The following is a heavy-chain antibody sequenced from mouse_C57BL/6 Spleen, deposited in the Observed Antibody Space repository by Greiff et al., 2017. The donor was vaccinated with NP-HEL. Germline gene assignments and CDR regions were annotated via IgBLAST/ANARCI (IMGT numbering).Heavy chain of an antibody. CDR2: IHPNSGST. V-gene: IGHV1-64*01. J-gene: IGHJ4*01. D-gene: IGHD1-1*01. CDR3: ARGHGSRNAMDY. CDR1: GYTFTSYW. Sequence: VQLQQPGAELVKPGASVKLSCKASGYTFTSYWMHWVKQRPGQGLEWIGMIHPNSGSTNYNEKFKSKATLTVDKSSSTAYMQLSSLTSEDSAVYYCARGHGSRNAMDYWGQGTSVTVSS.